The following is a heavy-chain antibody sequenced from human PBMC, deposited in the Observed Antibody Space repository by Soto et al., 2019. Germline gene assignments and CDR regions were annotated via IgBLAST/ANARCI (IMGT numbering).Heavy chain of an antibody. CDR3: ARGGGVGVAGSAAFDM. D-gene: IGHD3-3*01. CDR1: GYPVTAYY. Sequence: QLHLVQSGAVVKKPGASVTVSCSASGYPVTAYYMHWVRQAPGRGLEWMGGFNPATGAAKYTKTFQGRVTMTRDTSTSTVFMELSGLTSEDTAVFYCARGGGVGVAGSAAFDMWGQGTLVTVSS. J-gene: IGHJ3*02. CDR2: FNPATGAA. V-gene: IGHV1-2*02.